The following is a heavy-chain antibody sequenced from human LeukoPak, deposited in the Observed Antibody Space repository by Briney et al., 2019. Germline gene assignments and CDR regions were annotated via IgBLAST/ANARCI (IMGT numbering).Heavy chain of an antibody. CDR2: ISSSSSYI. Sequence: GGSLRLSCAASGFTFSSYSMNWVRQAPGKGLEWVSSISSSSSYIYYADSVKGRFTISRDNAKNSLYLQMNSLRAEDTAVYCCARDSRGVLDYWGQGTLVTVSS. V-gene: IGHV3-21*01. J-gene: IGHJ4*02. CDR1: GFTFSSYS. CDR3: ARDSRGVLDY. D-gene: IGHD2-8*01.